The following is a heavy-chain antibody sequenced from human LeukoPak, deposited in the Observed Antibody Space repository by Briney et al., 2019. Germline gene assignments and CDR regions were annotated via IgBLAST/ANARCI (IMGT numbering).Heavy chain of an antibody. Sequence: SETLSLTCTVSGGSISSSNYYWGWIRQSPGKGLEWMGTIYYSGSTYYNPSLKSRVTISVDTSKNQFSLKLSSVTAADTAVYYCARGPREVRGVIIRKNYYYYYMGVWGKGTTVTVSS. D-gene: IGHD3-10*01. CDR1: GGSISSSNYY. CDR3: ARGPREVRGVIIRKNYYYYYMGV. J-gene: IGHJ6*03. V-gene: IGHV4-39*07. CDR2: IYYSGST.